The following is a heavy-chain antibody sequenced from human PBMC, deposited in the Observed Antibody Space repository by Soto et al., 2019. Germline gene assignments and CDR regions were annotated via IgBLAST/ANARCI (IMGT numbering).Heavy chain of an antibody. V-gene: IGHV4-61*08. Sequence: SETLSLTCTVSGGSVSNSDYYWSWIRQPPGRGLEWIAYIYYSGSTNYSPSLKSRVTISIDTSKNQFSLKLSSVTEADTAVYYCARSGFCSGNSCYPNWFDPWGQGTLVTVSS. CDR2: IYYSGST. CDR3: ARSGFCSGNSCYPNWFDP. J-gene: IGHJ5*02. CDR1: GGSVSNSDYY. D-gene: IGHD2-15*01.